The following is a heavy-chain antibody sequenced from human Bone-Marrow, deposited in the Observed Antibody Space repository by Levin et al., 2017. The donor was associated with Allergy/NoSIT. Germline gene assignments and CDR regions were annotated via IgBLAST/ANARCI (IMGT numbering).Heavy chain of an antibody. D-gene: IGHD6-19*01. CDR3: AKGYSSGWYNWYFDL. J-gene: IGHJ2*01. CDR2: ISRSGQTT. Sequence: SCEVSGFSFSNYAMGWVRQAPGKGLDWVSAISRSGQTTYYADSVKGRFTISRDNSKNMVYLQLNGLRAEDTAVYFCAKGYSSGWYNWYFDLWGRGTLVTVSA. V-gene: IGHV3-23*01. CDR1: GFSFSNYA.